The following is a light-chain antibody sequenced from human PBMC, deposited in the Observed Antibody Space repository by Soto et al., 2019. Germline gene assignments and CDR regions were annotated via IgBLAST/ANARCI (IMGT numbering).Light chain of an antibody. CDR3: QQRSNWPLT. CDR2: DAS. V-gene: IGKV3-11*01. Sequence: EIALTQSPATLSLSPGERATLSCGASQSVSTYLAWYQQKPGQAPRLLIHDASNRATGIPARFSGSGSGTEFTLTISSLEPEDFAVYFCQQRSNWPLTFGGGTKVEVK. CDR1: QSVSTY. J-gene: IGKJ4*01.